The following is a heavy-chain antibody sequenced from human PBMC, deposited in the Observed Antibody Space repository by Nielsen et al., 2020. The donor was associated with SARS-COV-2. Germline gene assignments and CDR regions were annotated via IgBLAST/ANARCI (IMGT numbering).Heavy chain of an antibody. CDR1: GLTISSSF. CDR3: ARDNWGRMDV. J-gene: IGHJ6*02. D-gene: IGHD7-27*01. V-gene: IGHV3-66*01. Sequence: GESLKISCGASGLTISSSFMSWVRQAAGKGLDWVSVIYTDGSTSHADSVKGRFTISRDNSKNTPYLQMNSLRAEDTAVYYCARDNWGRMDVWGQGTTVTVSS. CDR2: IYTDGST.